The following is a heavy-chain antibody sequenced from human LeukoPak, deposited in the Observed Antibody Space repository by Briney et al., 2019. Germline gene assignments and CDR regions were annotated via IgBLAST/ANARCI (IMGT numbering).Heavy chain of an antibody. CDR1: GFTFSSYA. Sequence: PGGSLRLSCAASGFTFSSYAMSWVRQAPGKGLEWVSTISGSGGSTHCADSANGRFTISRDSSKNTLHLQMNSLRVEDTAVYYCAKDMVRGVIQSAFDFWGQGTLVTVSS. CDR3: AKDMVRGVIQSAFDF. J-gene: IGHJ4*02. D-gene: IGHD3-10*01. V-gene: IGHV3-23*01. CDR2: ISGSGGST.